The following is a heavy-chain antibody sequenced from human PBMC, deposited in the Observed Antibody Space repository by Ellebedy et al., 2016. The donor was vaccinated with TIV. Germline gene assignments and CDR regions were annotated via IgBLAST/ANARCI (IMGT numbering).Heavy chain of an antibody. CDR2: IRQDGSEN. CDR3: ASWSYNSGSYFPY. J-gene: IGHJ4*02. CDR1: GFTFSYYW. Sequence: PGGSLRLSCAASGFTFSYYWMSWVRQAPGKGLEWVANIRQDGSENYYLDSVRGRFTISRDNAKNSLYLQMNSLRAEDTDVYYCASWSYNSGSYFPYWGQGALVTVSS. D-gene: IGHD3-10*01. V-gene: IGHV3-7*03.